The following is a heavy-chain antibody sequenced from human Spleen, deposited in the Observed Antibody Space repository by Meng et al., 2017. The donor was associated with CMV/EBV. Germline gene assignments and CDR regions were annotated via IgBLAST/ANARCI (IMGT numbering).Heavy chain of an antibody. CDR1: GYPFTGYY. J-gene: IGHJ4*02. CDR3: ARIPWSGYFSRYFDY. CDR2: INPNTGDT. D-gene: IGHD3-3*01. Sequence: ASVKVSCKASGYPFTGYYMHWVRQAPGQGLEWMGWINPNTGDTKYPQRFQGRVTMTSDTSINTVYMELRRLRSDDTAVYYCARIPWSGYFSRYFDYWGQGTVVTVSS. V-gene: IGHV1-2*02.